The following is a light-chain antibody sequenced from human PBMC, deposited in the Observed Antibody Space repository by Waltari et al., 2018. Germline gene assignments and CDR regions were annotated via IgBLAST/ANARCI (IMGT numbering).Light chain of an antibody. V-gene: IGKV3-15*01. CDR3: QQYNNWPPL. CDR1: QSVSNN. J-gene: IGKJ1*01. CDR2: GAS. Sequence: EIVMTQSPATLSVSPGERATLSCRASQSVSNNLAWYQQKPGQAPRLLIYGASTSATGSPARFSGSGSGTEFTLTISSLQSEDFAVYYCQQYNNWPPLFGQGTKVEIK.